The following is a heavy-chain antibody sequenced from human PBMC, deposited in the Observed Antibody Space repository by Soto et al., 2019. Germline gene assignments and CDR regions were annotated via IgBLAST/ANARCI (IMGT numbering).Heavy chain of an antibody. Sequence: QVQLVQSGAEVKKPGASVKVSCKASGYTFINYGISWVRQAPGQGLEWMGWISTYNGDRNHAQKLQGRLTMTTDTSTTTAYMELRSLGSDDTAVYYCARYGSGRPYGMDVWGQGTTVAVSS. D-gene: IGHD3-10*01. CDR3: ARYGSGRPYGMDV. CDR2: ISTYNGDR. CDR1: GYTFINYG. J-gene: IGHJ6*02. V-gene: IGHV1-18*01.